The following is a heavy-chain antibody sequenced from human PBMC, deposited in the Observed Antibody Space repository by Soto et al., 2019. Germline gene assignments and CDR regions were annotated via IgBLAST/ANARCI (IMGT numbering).Heavy chain of an antibody. Sequence: SETLSLTCAVSGGSISSCGYSWSWIRQPPGKGLEWIGYIYHSGSTYYNPSLKSRVTISVDRSKNQFSLKLSSVTAADTAVYYCARVRSGPSWYFDYWGQGTLVPVSS. CDR1: GGSISSCGYS. V-gene: IGHV4-30-2*01. CDR2: IYHSGST. J-gene: IGHJ4*02. CDR3: ARVRSGPSWYFDY.